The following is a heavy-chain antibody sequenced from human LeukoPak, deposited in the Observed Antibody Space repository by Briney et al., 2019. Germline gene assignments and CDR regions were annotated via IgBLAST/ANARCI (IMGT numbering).Heavy chain of an antibody. D-gene: IGHD3-22*01. CDR3: ARGWDSSGYYPPNIHFDY. J-gene: IGHJ4*02. CDR2: IYYSGST. V-gene: IGHV4-59*01. Sequence: SETLSLTXTVSGGSISSYYWSWIRQTPGKGLEWIGYIYYSGSTNYNPSLKSRVTISVDTSKNQFSLKLSSVTAADTAVYYCARGWDSSGYYPPNIHFDYWGRGTLVTVSS. CDR1: GGSISSYY.